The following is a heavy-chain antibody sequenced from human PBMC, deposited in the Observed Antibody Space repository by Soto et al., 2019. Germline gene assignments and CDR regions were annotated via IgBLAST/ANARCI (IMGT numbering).Heavy chain of an antibody. Sequence: QVQLVQSGAEVKKPGASVKVSCKASGYTFTSYAMHWVRQAPGQRLEWTGWINAGNGNTKYSQKFQGRVTITRDTSASTAYMELSSLRSEDTAVYYCARAYCSGGSCYSYFQHWGQGTLVTVSS. D-gene: IGHD2-15*01. CDR3: ARAYCSGGSCYSYFQH. V-gene: IGHV1-3*01. J-gene: IGHJ1*01. CDR1: GYTFTSYA. CDR2: INAGNGNT.